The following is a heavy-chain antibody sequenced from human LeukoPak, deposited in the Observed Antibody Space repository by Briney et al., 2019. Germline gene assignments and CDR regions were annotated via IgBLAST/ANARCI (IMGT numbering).Heavy chain of an antibody. D-gene: IGHD5-24*01. V-gene: IGHV5-51*01. CDR1: GYRLSSYW. CDR3: ARRRDGSQPDFDY. J-gene: IGHJ4*02. CDR2: IYPGDSNI. Sequence: ESPEISCKCSGYRLSSYWIGWVPQMPGKGLEWMGIIYPGDSNIRYSPSFQGQVTISADKSVSTAYLRWSSLKASDTAMYYCARRRDGSQPDFDYWGQGNVGSVSS.